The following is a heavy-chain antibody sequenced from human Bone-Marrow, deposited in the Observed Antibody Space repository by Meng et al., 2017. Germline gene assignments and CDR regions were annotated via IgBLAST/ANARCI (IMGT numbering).Heavy chain of an antibody. CDR3: ARDEDISAAGKLFGDY. D-gene: IGHD6-13*01. CDR1: GYTCASYW. J-gene: IGHJ4*02. V-gene: IGHV1-2*06. Sequence: QLTLVQSGPEVKQPGASVKLSCKPSGYTCASYWIHWLPQAPGQGLEWMGRIDPNNDHTQYAQNFQGRVTMTSDTSISTVYMELNGLRSDDTAVYYCARDEDISAAGKLFGDYWGQGTLVTVSS. CDR2: IDPNNDHT.